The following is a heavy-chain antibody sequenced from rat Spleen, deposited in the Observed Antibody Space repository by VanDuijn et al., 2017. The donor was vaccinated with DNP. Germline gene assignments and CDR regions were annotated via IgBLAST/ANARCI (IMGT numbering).Heavy chain of an antibody. D-gene: IGHD5-1*01. V-gene: IGHV2S75*01. CDR2: IWGHGNT. Sequence: VQLRESGPVLVQSSETLSLTCTVSGSSLPNYGVIWVRQYPGKGLDWLGIIWGHGNTDYNSALKSRLSLNRDTSKTQVFLKMHSLQSDDTATYYCTRESWGYVMDAWGQGASVTVSS. CDR3: TRESWGYVMDA. J-gene: IGHJ4*01. CDR1: GSSLPNYG.